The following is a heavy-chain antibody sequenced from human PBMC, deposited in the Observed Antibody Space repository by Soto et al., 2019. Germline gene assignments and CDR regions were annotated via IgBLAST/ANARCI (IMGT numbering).Heavy chain of an antibody. CDR2: ISSSGAGT. V-gene: IGHV3-23*01. CDR1: GFTFSSYA. Sequence: GGSLRLSCGASGFTFSSYAMNWVRQAPGKGLEWVSAISSSGAGTYYADSMKGRFTISRDNSKNTLYLQMNSLRAEDTAVYYCARQIWSDYWGQGTLVTVSS. CDR3: ARQIWSDY. J-gene: IGHJ4*02. D-gene: IGHD5-18*01.